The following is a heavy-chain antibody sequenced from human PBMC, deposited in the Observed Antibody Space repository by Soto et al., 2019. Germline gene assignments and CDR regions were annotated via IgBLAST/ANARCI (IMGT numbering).Heavy chain of an antibody. CDR2: NIPIFGTA. CDR3: ARAPILVGETTYENYFDY. D-gene: IGHD2-21*01. V-gene: IGHV1-69*13. J-gene: IGHJ4*02. Sequence: SVKVSCKASGGTLSNFVISWVRQAPGQGLEWMGGNIPIFGTANYAQKFQGRVTIIADESTGTTYMELTSLRSEDTAVYYCARAPILVGETTYENYFDYWGQGTLVTVSS. CDR1: GGTLSNFV.